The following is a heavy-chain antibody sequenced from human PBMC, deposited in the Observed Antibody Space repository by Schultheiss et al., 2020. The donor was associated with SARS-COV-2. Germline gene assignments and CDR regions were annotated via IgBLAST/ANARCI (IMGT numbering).Heavy chain of an antibody. J-gene: IGHJ6*03. CDR3: ARGGRLRYCSSTSCYGYYMDV. Sequence: GGSLRLSCAASGFTFSSYSMNWVRQAPGKGLEWVSYISSSSSTIYYADSVKGRFTISRDNAKNSLYLQMNSLRAEDTAVYYCARGGRLRYCSSTSCYGYYMDVWGKGTTVTVSS. CDR1: GFTFSSYS. CDR2: ISSSSSTI. V-gene: IGHV3-48*04. D-gene: IGHD2-2*01.